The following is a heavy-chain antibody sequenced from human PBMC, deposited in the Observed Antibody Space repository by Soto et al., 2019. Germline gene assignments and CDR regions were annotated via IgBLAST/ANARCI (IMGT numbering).Heavy chain of an antibody. CDR3: ARWGTTGGLDV. D-gene: IGHD3-16*01. CDR1: GFTFRSYV. V-gene: IGHV3-33*05. CDR2: TSYDGSNN. Sequence: QVQLVESGGGVVQPGTSLRLSCVGSGFTFRSYVIHWVRQAPGKGLEWVALTSYDGSNNFYGASVKGRFTISRDNSRNTVELQMDSLRLDDTALYYCARWGTTGGLDVWGQGTLVSVSS. J-gene: IGHJ4*02.